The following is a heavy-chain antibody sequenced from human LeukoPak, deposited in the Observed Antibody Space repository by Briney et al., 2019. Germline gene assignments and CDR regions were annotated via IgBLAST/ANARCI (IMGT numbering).Heavy chain of an antibody. CDR3: ARDSRSSFDY. D-gene: IGHD1-14*01. CDR2: IYYSGST. J-gene: IGHJ4*02. V-gene: IGHV4-31*03. CDR1: GGSISSGGYY. Sequence: SQTLSLTCTVSGGSISSGGYYWSWIRQHPGKRLEWIGYIYYSGSTYYNPSLKSRVTISVDTSKNQFSLKLSSVTAADTAVYYCARDSRSSFDYWGQGTLVTVSS.